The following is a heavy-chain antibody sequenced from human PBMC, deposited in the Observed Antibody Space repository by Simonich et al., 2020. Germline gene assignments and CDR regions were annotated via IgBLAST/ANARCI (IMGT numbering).Heavy chain of an antibody. Sequence: QVQLVQSGAEVKKPGASVKVSCKASGYTFTSYGIRWVRQAPGQGLEWMGGISAYNGNTNNEQKSQGRGTMTTDTTTSTAYRELRSLRSDDTAVYYCARSTTGTTAFDIWGQGTMVTVSS. J-gene: IGHJ3*02. CDR1: GYTFTSYG. CDR3: ARSTTGTTAFDI. D-gene: IGHD1-1*01. V-gene: IGHV1-18*01. CDR2: ISAYNGNT.